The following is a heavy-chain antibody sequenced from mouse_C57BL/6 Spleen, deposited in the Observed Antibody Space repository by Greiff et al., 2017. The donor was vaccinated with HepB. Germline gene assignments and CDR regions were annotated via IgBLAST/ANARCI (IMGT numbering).Heavy chain of an antibody. CDR2: IYPGDGDT. CDR1: GYAFSSSW. V-gene: IGHV1-82*01. Sequence: QVQLQQSGPELVKPGASVKISCKASGYAFSSSWMNWVKQRPGKGLEWIGRIYPGDGDTNYNGKFKGKATLTADKSTSTAYMQLSSLTSEDSAVYFCARGDSIYWYFDVWGTGTTVTVSS. CDR3: ARGDSIYWYFDV. J-gene: IGHJ1*03. D-gene: IGHD2-10*02.